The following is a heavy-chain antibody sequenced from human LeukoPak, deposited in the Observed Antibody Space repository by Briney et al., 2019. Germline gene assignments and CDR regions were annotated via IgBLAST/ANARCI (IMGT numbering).Heavy chain of an antibody. CDR1: GFTFSSYS. Sequence: AGSLRLSCAASGFTFSSYSMNWVRQAPGKGLEWVSYISSSGSTIYYADSVKGRFTISRDNAKNSLYLQMNSLRAEDTAVYYCARQTTRYKDVWGKGTTVTVSS. J-gene: IGHJ6*03. D-gene: IGHD4-17*01. CDR3: ARQTTRYKDV. V-gene: IGHV3-48*01. CDR2: ISSSGSTI.